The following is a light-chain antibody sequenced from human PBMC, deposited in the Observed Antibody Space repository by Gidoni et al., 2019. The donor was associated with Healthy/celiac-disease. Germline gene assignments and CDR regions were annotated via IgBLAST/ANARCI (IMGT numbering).Light chain of an antibody. CDR1: SSNIGSNT. CDR2: SNN. J-gene: IGLJ3*02. V-gene: IGLV1-44*01. Sequence: QSVLTQPPSASGTPGRRVTISCSGSSSNIGSNTVNLYQQLPGTAPKLLIYSNNQRPSGVPDRFSGSKSGTSASLAISGLQSEDEADYYCAAWDDSLNGWVFGGGTKLTVL. CDR3: AAWDDSLNGWV.